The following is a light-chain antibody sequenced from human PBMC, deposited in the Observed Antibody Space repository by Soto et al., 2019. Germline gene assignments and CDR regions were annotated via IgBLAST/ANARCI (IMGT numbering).Light chain of an antibody. CDR3: QQYYDWPIT. CDR1: QSVSST. J-gene: IGKJ5*01. Sequence: EIVMTQSPATLSVSPGERATLSCRASQSVSSTFAWYQQKPGQAPRLLIYGASTRATGIPARFSGSGSGTDFTLTISSLQSEDFAIYYCQQYYDWPITFGQGTRLEI. V-gene: IGKV3-15*01. CDR2: GAS.